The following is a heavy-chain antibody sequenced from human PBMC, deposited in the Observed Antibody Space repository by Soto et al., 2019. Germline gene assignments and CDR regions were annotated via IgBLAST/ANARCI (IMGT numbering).Heavy chain of an antibody. V-gene: IGHV3-30*18. J-gene: IGHJ2*01. CDR3: AKGLSGYSYGNWHFDL. CDR2: ISYDGYNK. Sequence: QVQLVESGGGVVQPGRSLRLSCAASAFTFSSYGMHWVRQAPGKGLEWVAVISYDGYNKYYADSVKGSFTISRDNSKDTLDLQLNSLRTDDTAVYYCAKGLSGYSYGNWHFDLWGRGTLVTVSS. D-gene: IGHD5-18*01. CDR1: AFTFSSYG.